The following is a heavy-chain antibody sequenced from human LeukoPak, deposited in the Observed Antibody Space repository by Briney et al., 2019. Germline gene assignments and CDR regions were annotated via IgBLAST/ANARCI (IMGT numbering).Heavy chain of an antibody. V-gene: IGHV3-23*01. D-gene: IGHD6-13*01. J-gene: IGHJ4*02. CDR2: ISSNGGNT. CDR1: GFTFSSYA. Sequence: SGGSLRLSCAASGFTFSSYAMSWVRQAPGKGLEWVSAISSNGGNTYYADSVKGRFTISRDNSKNTLYVQMNSLRAEDTAVYYCAKEQRLYSSSPFDYWGQGTLVTVSS. CDR3: AKEQRLYSSSPFDY.